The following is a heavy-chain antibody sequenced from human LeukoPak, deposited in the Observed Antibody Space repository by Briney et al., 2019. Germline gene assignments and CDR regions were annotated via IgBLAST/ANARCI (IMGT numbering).Heavy chain of an antibody. CDR2: IWYDGSNK. CDR3: AGEPGKQWLGNWLDP. CDR1: GFTFSSYG. Sequence: GRALRLSCAASGFTFSSYGMHWVRQAPGKGLEWVAVIWYDGSNKYYADSVKGRFTIYRDNSKNTLYLQMNSLRAEDTAVYYCAGEPGKQWLGNWLDPWGQEHLVTVSS. V-gene: IGHV3-33*08. D-gene: IGHD6-19*01. J-gene: IGHJ5*02.